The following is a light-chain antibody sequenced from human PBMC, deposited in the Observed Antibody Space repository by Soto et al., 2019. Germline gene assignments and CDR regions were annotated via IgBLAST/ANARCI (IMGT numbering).Light chain of an antibody. J-gene: IGKJ1*01. V-gene: IGKV3-20*01. CDR2: GAS. CDR3: QQDGSSGT. Sequence: EIVLTQSPGTLSLSPGERAPLSCRASQSVSNNYLAWYQQKPGQAPRLLIYGASNRATGIPDRFSGSGSGTDFTLTISRLEPEDFAVYYCQQDGSSGTFGQGTKVEIK. CDR1: QSVSNNY.